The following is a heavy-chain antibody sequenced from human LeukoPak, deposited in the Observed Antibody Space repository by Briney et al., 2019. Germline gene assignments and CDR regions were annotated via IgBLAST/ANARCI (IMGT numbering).Heavy chain of an antibody. V-gene: IGHV4-61*02. CDR3: AREDYYDSSGYYFDY. Sequence: PSETLSLTCTVSGGPISSGSYYWSWIRQPAGKGLEWIGRIYTSGSTNYNPSLKSRVTISVDTSKNQFSLKLSSVTAADTAVYYCAREDYYDSSGYYFDYWGQGTLVTVSS. CDR2: IYTSGST. J-gene: IGHJ4*02. CDR1: GGPISSGSYY. D-gene: IGHD3-22*01.